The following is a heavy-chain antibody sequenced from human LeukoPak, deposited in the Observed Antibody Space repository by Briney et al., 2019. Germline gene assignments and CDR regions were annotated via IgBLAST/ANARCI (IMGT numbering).Heavy chain of an antibody. J-gene: IGHJ4*02. D-gene: IGHD6-13*01. V-gene: IGHV4-31*03. CDR2: IYYSGRT. Sequence: SETLSLTCTVSGGSLSSGGYYWSWIRQHPGKGLEWIGYIYYSGRTYYNPSLKSRVTISVDTSKNQFSLKLSSVTAADTAVYYCARATGYSSSWLFDYWGQGTLVTVSS. CDR3: ARATGYSSSWLFDY. CDR1: GGSLSSGGYY.